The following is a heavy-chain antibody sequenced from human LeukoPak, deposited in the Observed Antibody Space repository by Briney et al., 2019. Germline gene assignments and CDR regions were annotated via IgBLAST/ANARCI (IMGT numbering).Heavy chain of an antibody. CDR2: ISDTGNT. D-gene: IGHD3-9*01. Sequence: GGSLRLSCAASGFTLSSYAMSWVRQAPGKGLEWVSAISDTGNTYHADSVKGRFTISRDNSKNTLYLQMNSLRAEDTAVYYCAKRKRYFDWLLFRYYFDYWGQGTLVTVSS. CDR3: AKRKRYFDWLLFRYYFDY. V-gene: IGHV3-23*01. J-gene: IGHJ4*02. CDR1: GFTLSSYA.